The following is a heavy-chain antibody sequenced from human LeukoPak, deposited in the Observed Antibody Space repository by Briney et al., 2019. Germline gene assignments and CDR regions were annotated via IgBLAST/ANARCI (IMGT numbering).Heavy chain of an antibody. J-gene: IGHJ3*02. CDR2: IYYSGST. V-gene: IGHV4-59*01. CDR3: ARALGPRYWSAGVGAFDI. CDR1: GGSISSYY. D-gene: IGHD2-8*02. Sequence: SETLSLTCTVSGGSISSYYWSWIRQPPGKGLEWIGYIYYSGSTNYNPSLKSRVTISVDTSKNQFSLKLSSVTAADTAVYYWARALGPRYWSAGVGAFDIWGQGTMVTVSS.